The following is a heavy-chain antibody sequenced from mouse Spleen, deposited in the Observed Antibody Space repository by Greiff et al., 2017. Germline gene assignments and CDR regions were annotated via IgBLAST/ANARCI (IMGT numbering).Heavy chain of an antibody. V-gene: IGHV1-7*01. CDR3: ARMDSSGYRAFDY. CDR1: GYTFTSYW. Sequence: QVQLQQSGAELAKPGASVKLSCKASGYTFTSYWMHWVKQRPGQGLEWIGYINPSSGYTKYNQKFKDTATLTADKSSSTAYMQLSSLTYEDSAVYYCARMDSSGYRAFDYWGQGTTLTVSS. CDR2: INPSSGYT. D-gene: IGHD3-2*01. J-gene: IGHJ2*01.